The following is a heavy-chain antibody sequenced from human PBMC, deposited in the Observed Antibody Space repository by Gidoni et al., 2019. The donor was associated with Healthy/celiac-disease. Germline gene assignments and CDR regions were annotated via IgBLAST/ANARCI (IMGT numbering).Heavy chain of an antibody. Sequence: QVQLVASGGGVVQPGRSLRLSCAASGFSFSSYGMHWVRQAPGKGLEWVAGISYDGSNKYYADSVKGRFTISRDNSKNPLYLQMNSLRAEDTAVYYCAKGRAMVISGMDVWGQGTTVTVSS. J-gene: IGHJ6*02. D-gene: IGHD5-18*01. CDR1: GFSFSSYG. CDR2: ISYDGSNK. V-gene: IGHV3-30*18. CDR3: AKGRAMVISGMDV.